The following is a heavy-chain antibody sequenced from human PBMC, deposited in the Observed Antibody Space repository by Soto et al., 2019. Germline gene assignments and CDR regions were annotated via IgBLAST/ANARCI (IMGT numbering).Heavy chain of an antibody. CDR1: GFTFSNYW. J-gene: IGHJ4*02. V-gene: IGHV3-74*01. CDR3: TRDTGGRGGF. D-gene: IGHD3-16*01. CDR2: TNQHGTII. Sequence: EVQLVESGGGLVQPGGSLRLSCEASGFTFSNYWFHWVRQAPGKGLVWVSRTNQHGTIIDYADFAKGRFTISRDNAKNVRYLEMNCWGAEDRAGYYFTRDTGGRGGFWGQGTLVTVSS.